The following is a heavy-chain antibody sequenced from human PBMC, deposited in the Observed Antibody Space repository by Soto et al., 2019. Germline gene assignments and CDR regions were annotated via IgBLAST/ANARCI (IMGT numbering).Heavy chain of an antibody. V-gene: IGHV5-51*01. CDR1: GYSFTSYW. Sequence: GESLKISCKGSGYSFTSYWSGWVRLMPGKGLEWMGIIYPGDSDTRYSPSFQGQVSISADKSISTAYLQWSSLKASDTAMYYCARLGQYNWNYPYYYGMDVWGQGTTVTVSS. D-gene: IGHD1-7*01. J-gene: IGHJ6*02. CDR2: IYPGDSDT. CDR3: ARLGQYNWNYPYYYGMDV.